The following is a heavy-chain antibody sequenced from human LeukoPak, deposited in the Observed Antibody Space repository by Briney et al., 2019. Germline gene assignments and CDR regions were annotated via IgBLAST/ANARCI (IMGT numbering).Heavy chain of an antibody. CDR3: ARGYGDYVQGYFDY. D-gene: IGHD4-17*01. J-gene: IGHJ4*02. V-gene: IGHV4-30-2*01. Sequence: SQTLSLTCAVSGGSISSGGYSWSWIRQPPGKGLEWIGYIYHSGSTYYNPSLKSRVTISVDRSKNQFSLKLSSVTAADTAVYYCARGYGDYVQGYFDYWGQGTLVTVSS. CDR1: GGSISSGGYS. CDR2: IYHSGST.